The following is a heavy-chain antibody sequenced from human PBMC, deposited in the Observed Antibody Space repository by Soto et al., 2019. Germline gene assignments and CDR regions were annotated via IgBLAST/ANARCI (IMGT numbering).Heavy chain of an antibody. CDR1: GDTFSSYD. J-gene: IGHJ5*02. CDR2: MHPNSGTR. CDR3: ARVARYYNVSGTYTRNGLDP. Sequence: QVQLVQSGAEVKKPGASVKVSCKASGDTFSSYDINWVRQATGQGLEWMGWMHPNSGTRGYAPKLQGRVTMTRDTSRSTAYMELGSLRAEVSAGNYCARVARYYNVSGTYTRNGLDPWGQGTLVTVSS. V-gene: IGHV1-8*01. D-gene: IGHD3-10*01.